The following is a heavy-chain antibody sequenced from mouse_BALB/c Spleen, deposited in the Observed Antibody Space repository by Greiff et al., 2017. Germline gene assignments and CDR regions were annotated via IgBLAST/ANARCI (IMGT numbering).Heavy chain of an antibody. Sequence: EVKLMESGPELVKPGASVKIPCKASGYTFTDYNMDWVKQSHGKSLEWIGDINPNNGGTIYNQKFKGKATLTVDKSSSTAYMELRSLTSEDTAVYYCARLDYYGNYGFAYWGQGTLVTVSA. CDR2: INPNNGGT. CDR1: GYTFTDYN. CDR3: ARLDYYGNYGFAY. D-gene: IGHD2-1*01. V-gene: IGHV1-18*01. J-gene: IGHJ3*01.